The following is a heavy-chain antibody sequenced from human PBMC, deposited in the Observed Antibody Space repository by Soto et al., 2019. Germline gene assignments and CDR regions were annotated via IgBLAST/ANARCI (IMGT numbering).Heavy chain of an antibody. V-gene: IGHV1-3*01. CDR2: INAGNGNT. D-gene: IGHD3-3*01. J-gene: IGHJ4*02. CDR3: ARADVFWSCFSPWLDS. CDR1: GYTFTSYA. Sequence: ASVKVSCKASGYTFTSYAMHWVRQAPGQRLEWMGWINAGNGNTKYSQKLQGRVTITRDTSASTAYMELSSLTSEDTAVYYCARADVFWSCFSPWLDSWGQGTLVTVSS.